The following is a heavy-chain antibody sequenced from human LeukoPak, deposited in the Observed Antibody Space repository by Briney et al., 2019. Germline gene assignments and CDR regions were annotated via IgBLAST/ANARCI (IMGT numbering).Heavy chain of an antibody. D-gene: IGHD2-21*02. CDR2: INPNSGGT. Sequence: ASVKVSCKASGYTFTGYYMHWVRQAPGQGLEWMGWINPNSGGTNYARKFQGRVTMTRDTSISTAYMELSRLRSDDTAVYYCAREIIVVTAIPAVAYYYYGMDVWGQGTTVTVSS. CDR3: AREIIVVTAIPAVAYYYYGMDV. V-gene: IGHV1-2*02. J-gene: IGHJ6*02. CDR1: GYTFTGYY.